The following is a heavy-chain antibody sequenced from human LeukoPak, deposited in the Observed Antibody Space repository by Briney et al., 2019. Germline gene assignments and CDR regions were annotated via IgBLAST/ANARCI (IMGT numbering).Heavy chain of an antibody. CDR3: AKDGDGWQPEYFQH. V-gene: IGHV3-23*01. J-gene: IGHJ1*01. CDR1: GFTFSSYA. Sequence: PGGPLRLSCAASGFTFSSYAMSWARQAPGKGLEGVSPISGSGGSTYYADSVKGRFTISRDNSKNTLYLQMDSLRAEDTAVYYCAKDGDGWQPEYFQHWGQGTLVTVSS. CDR2: ISGSGGST. D-gene: IGHD2-21*01.